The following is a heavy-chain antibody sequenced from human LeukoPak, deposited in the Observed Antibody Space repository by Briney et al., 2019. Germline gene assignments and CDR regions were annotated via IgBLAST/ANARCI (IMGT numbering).Heavy chain of an antibody. CDR1: GASMSSFY. CDR3: ARGESFHYYYMDV. J-gene: IGHJ6*03. V-gene: IGHV4-59*01. Sequence: PSETLSLTCTVSGASMSSFYWTWIRQPPGKGLEWIGLIYDNGTTYYNPSLKSRVTISVDTSNNQFSLKLRSVTAADTAVYYCARGESFHYYYMDVWGKGTTVTVSS. CDR2: IYDNGTT.